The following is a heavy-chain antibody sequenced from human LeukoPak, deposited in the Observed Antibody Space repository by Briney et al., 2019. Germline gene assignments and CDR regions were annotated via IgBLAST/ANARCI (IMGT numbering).Heavy chain of an antibody. CDR3: ARTLTYYDIWSAIPDMDV. CDR2: IYYSGST. D-gene: IGHD3-3*01. V-gene: IGHV4-59*01. Sequence: PSETLSLTCTVSGGSISSYYWSWIRQPPGKGLEWIGYIYYSGSTNYNPSLKSRVTISVDTSKNQFSLKLSSVTAADTAVYYCARTLTYYDIWSAIPDMDVWGKGTTVTVSS. CDR1: GGSISSYY. J-gene: IGHJ6*04.